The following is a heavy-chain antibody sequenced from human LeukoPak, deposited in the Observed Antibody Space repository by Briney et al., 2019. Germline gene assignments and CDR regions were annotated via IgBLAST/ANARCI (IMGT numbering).Heavy chain of an antibody. Sequence: SETRSLTCIVSGDSISNSGWSWGWIRQPPGKGLEWIGAMPYDENVADNEIPSYNPSLKSRVTISVDTSKNQFSLKLSSVTAADTAVYYCARYIAVAGTYYFDYWGQGTLVTVSS. CDR3: ARYIAVAGTYYFDY. D-gene: IGHD6-19*01. V-gene: IGHV4-39*07. J-gene: IGHJ4*02. CDR2: MPYDENVADNEIP. CDR1: GDSISNSGWS.